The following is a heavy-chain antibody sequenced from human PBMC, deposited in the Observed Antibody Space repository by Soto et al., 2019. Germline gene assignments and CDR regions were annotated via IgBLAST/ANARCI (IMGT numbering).Heavy chain of an antibody. CDR2: TYYRSKWYN. CDR3: ARGYCSSTSCSMFDY. V-gene: IGHV6-1*01. Sequence: PSQTLSLTCAISGDSVSSNSAAWNWIRQSPSRGLEWLGRTYYRSKWYNDYAVSVKSRITINPDTSKNQFYLQLNSVTPEDTAVYYCARGYCSSTSCSMFDYWGQGTLVTVSS. J-gene: IGHJ4*02. CDR1: GDSVSSNSAA. D-gene: IGHD2-2*01.